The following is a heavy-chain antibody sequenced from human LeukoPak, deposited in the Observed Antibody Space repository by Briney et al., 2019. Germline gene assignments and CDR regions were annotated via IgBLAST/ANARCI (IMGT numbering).Heavy chain of an antibody. CDR2: ISGSGGST. CDR3: AKDRLKTFYYDSSPSFDY. CDR1: GFTFSSYA. V-gene: IGHV3-23*01. D-gene: IGHD3-22*01. J-gene: IGHJ4*02. Sequence: GGSLRLSCAASGFTFSSYAMSWVRQAPGKGLQWVSAISGSGGSTYYADSVKGRFTISRDSSKNTLYLQMNSLRAGDTAVYYCAKDRLKTFYYDSSPSFDYWGQGTLVTVSS.